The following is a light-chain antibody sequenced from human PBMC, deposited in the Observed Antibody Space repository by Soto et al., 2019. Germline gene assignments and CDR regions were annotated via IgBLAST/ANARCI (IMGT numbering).Light chain of an antibody. CDR2: GAS. CDR3: HQYDTWPLT. J-gene: IGKJ4*01. V-gene: IGKV3-15*01. CDR1: QSVSSK. Sequence: EIVMTQSPATLSVSPGERATISCRASQSVSSKLAWYQQKPGQAPRLLIYGASTRATGIPARFSGSGSGTEFTLTISSLQSEDFAVYYCHQYDTWPLTFGGGAKVEIK.